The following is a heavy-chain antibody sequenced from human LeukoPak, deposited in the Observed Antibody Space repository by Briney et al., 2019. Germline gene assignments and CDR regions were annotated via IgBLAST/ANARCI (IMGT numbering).Heavy chain of an antibody. CDR1: GGSISSHY. J-gene: IGHJ6*03. CDR2: IYYSGST. CDR3: ARDSFVVVPAATSGGYYYYYMDV. V-gene: IGHV4-59*11. Sequence: SETLSLTCTGSGGSISSHYWSWIRQPPGKGLEWIGYIYYSGSTNYNPSLKSRVTISVDTSKNQFSLKLSSVTAADTAVYYCARDSFVVVPAATSGGYYYYYMDVWGKGTTVTVSS. D-gene: IGHD2-2*01.